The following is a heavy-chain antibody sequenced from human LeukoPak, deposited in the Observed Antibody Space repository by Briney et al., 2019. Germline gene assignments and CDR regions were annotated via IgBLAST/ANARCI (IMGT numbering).Heavy chain of an antibody. J-gene: IGHJ3*02. Sequence: PSETLSLTCTVSGYSISSGYYWGWIRQPPGQGLEWIGSIYHSGSTYYNPSLKSRVTISIDTSKNQFSLKLSSVTAADTAVYYCARTDRREDAFDIWGQGTMVTVSS. CDR1: GYSISSGYY. CDR3: ARTDRREDAFDI. CDR2: IYHSGST. V-gene: IGHV4-38-2*02.